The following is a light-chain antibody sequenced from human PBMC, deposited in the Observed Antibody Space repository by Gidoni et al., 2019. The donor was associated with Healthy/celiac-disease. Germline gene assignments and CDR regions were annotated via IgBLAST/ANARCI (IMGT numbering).Light chain of an antibody. V-gene: IGKV3-11*01. Sequence: EIVLTQSPATLSLSPGERATLSCRASQSVSSYLAWYQQKPGQAPRLLIYDASNRATGIPARFSGRGSGTDFTLTISSLEPEDFAVYDCQQRSNWSRFTFXPXTKVXIK. CDR2: DAS. J-gene: IGKJ3*01. CDR3: QQRSNWSRFT. CDR1: QSVSSY.